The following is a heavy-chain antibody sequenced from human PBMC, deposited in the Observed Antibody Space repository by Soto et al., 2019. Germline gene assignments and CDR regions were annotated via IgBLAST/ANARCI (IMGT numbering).Heavy chain of an antibody. J-gene: IGHJ3*02. CDR1: GFTFSSYW. CDR2: IKQDGSEK. D-gene: IGHD6-13*01. V-gene: IGHV3-7*01. CDR3: ARDVTIAAAGTDAFDI. Sequence: GSLRLSCAASGFTFSSYWMSWVRQAPGKGLEWVANIKQDGSEKYYVDSVKGRFTISRDNAKNSLYLQMNSLRAEDTAVYYCARDVTIAAAGTDAFDIWGQGTMVTVSS.